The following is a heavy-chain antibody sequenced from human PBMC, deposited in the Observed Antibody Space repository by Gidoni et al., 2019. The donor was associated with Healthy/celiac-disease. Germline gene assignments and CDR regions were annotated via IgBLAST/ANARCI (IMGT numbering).Heavy chain of an antibody. J-gene: IGHJ4*02. D-gene: IGHD5-12*01. Sequence: QLQLQESGPGLVKPSETLSLTCTVSGGSISSSSYYWGWIRQPPGKGLEWIGSIYYSWRTYYNPSLKSRVTISVDTSKNQFSLKLSSVTAADTAVYYCARQPREVDMILPGAFDYWGQGTLVTVSS. CDR1: GGSISSSSYY. V-gene: IGHV4-39*01. CDR2: IYYSWRT. CDR3: ARQPREVDMILPGAFDY.